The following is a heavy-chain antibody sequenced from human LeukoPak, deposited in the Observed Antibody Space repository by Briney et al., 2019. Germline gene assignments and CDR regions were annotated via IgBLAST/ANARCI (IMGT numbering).Heavy chain of an antibody. Sequence: SETLSLTCAVSGYSISSGYYWGWIRQPPGKGLEWIGSIYHSGSTYYNPSLKSRVTISVDTSKNQFSLKLSSVTAADTAVYCCARAPDMVRGVSLEFDPWGQGTLVTVSS. J-gene: IGHJ5*02. CDR2: IYHSGST. V-gene: IGHV4-38-2*01. D-gene: IGHD3-10*01. CDR1: GYSISSGYY. CDR3: ARAPDMVRGVSLEFDP.